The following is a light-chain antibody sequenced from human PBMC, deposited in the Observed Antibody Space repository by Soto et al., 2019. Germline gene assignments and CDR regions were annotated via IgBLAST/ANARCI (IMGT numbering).Light chain of an antibody. Sequence: SYELTQPSSVSVSPGQTARITCSGDVLAKKYARWFQQKPGQSPMVVMYKDSETPAGITERFSCSSSGTTVTLTISGAQVEDAANDYCYSATNNTLGVFGGGTKLTVL. CDR2: KDS. J-gene: IGLJ3*02. CDR3: YSATNNTLGV. CDR1: VLAKKY. V-gene: IGLV3-27*01.